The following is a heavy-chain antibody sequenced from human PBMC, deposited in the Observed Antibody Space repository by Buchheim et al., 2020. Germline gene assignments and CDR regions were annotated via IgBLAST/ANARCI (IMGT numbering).Heavy chain of an antibody. J-gene: IGHJ6*02. D-gene: IGHD3-10*01. CDR2: IYHSGST. V-gene: IGHV4-4*02. CDR1: GGSISSSNW. CDR3: ARVAMVQGVIPPSHAYYYYYGMDV. Sequence: QVQLQESGPGLVKPSGTLSLTCAVSGGSISSSNWWSWVRQPPGKGLEWIGEIYHSGSTNYNPSLKSRVTISVAKSKNQFSLKLSSVTAADTAVYYCARVAMVQGVIPPSHAYYYYYGMDVWGQGTT.